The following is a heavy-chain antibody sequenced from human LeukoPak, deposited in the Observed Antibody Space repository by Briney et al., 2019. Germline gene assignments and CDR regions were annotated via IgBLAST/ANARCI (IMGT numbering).Heavy chain of an antibody. CDR2: ISNDGSNK. CDR3: ARSGSSYRDNWFDP. J-gene: IGHJ5*02. Sequence: GGSLRLSCAASGFTFSSYSMHWVRQAPGKGPEWVAIISNDGSNKNYADSVKGRFTISRDNSKNTLYLQMNNLRSGDSAVYYCARSGSSYRDNWFDPWGQGTLVIVSS. D-gene: IGHD1-26*01. CDR1: GFTFSSYS. V-gene: IGHV3-30-3*01.